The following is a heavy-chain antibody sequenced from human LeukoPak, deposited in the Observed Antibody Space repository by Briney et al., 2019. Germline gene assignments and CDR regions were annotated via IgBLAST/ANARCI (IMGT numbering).Heavy chain of an antibody. D-gene: IGHD6-19*01. Sequence: GGSLRLSCAASGFTFSSYAMSWVRQAPGKGLEWVSAISGSGGSTYYADSVKGRFTIPRDNSKNTLYLQMNSLRAEDTAVYYCAKFSHLGIAVAGTVDYWGQGTLVTVSS. CDR3: AKFSHLGIAVAGTVDY. CDR2: ISGSGGST. J-gene: IGHJ4*02. V-gene: IGHV3-23*01. CDR1: GFTFSSYA.